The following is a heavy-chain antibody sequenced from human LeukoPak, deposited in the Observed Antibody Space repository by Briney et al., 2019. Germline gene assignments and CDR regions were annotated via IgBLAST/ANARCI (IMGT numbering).Heavy chain of an antibody. CDR3: ARDLHYGDYEDY. D-gene: IGHD4-17*01. CDR1: GYTFTSYG. J-gene: IGHJ4*02. CDR2: ISAYNGNT. V-gene: IGHV1-18*01. Sequence: ASVKVSCKASGYTFTSYGISWVRQAPGQGLEWLGWISAYNGNTNYAQKLQGRVTMTTDTSTSTAYMELRSLRSDDTAVYYCARDLHYGDYEDYWGQGTLVTVSS.